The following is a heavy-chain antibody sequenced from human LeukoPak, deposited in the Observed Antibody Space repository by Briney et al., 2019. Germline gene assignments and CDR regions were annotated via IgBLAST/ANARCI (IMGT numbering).Heavy chain of an antibody. CDR3: ARVRGTVTTFDY. V-gene: IGHV4-31*03. CDR1: GGSISSGGYS. Sequence: SETLSLTCTVSGGSISSGGYSWSWIRQHPGKGLEWIGYIYYSGSTYYNPSLKSRVTISVDTSKNQFSLKLSSVTAADTAVYYCARVRGTVTTFDYWGQGTLVTVSS. J-gene: IGHJ4*02. D-gene: IGHD4-17*01. CDR2: IYYSGST.